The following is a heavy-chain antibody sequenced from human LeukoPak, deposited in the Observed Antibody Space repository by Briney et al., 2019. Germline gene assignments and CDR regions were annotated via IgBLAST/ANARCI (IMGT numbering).Heavy chain of an antibody. V-gene: IGHV3-21*01. J-gene: IGHJ6*03. CDR2: ISTSSSYI. CDR1: GFTFSSYA. Sequence: GGSLRLSCAASGFTFSSYAMSWVRQAPGKGLEWVSSISTSSSYIYYADSVKGRFTISRDNAKKSLYLQMNSLRAEDTAVYYCARDGDTVLTRGYYYYMDVWGKGTTVTVSS. CDR3: ARDGDTVLTRGYYYYMDV. D-gene: IGHD4-23*01.